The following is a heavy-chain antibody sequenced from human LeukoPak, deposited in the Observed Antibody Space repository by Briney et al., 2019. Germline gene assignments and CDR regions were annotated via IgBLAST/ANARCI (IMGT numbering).Heavy chain of an antibody. CDR1: GYTFTCYY. CDR2: INPNSGGT. J-gene: IGHJ4*02. V-gene: IGHV1-2*02. CDR3: ATIPNYYDSSGYPNYFDY. Sequence: ASVKVSCKASGYTFTCYYMHWVRQAPGQGLEWMGWINPNSGGTNYAQKFQGRVTMTRDTSISTAYMELSRLRSDDTAVYYCATIPNYYDSSGYPNYFDYWGQGTLVTVSS. D-gene: IGHD3-22*01.